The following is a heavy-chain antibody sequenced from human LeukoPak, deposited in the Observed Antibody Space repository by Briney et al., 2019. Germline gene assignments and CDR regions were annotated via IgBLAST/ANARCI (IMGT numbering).Heavy chain of an antibody. Sequence: ASVKVSCKASGYTFTSYGISWVRQAPGQGLEWMGWISAYNGNTNYAQKLQGRVTMTTDTSTSTAYMELRSLRSDDTAVYYCARDIWAQLEYASDIWGQGTMVTVSS. CDR2: ISAYNGNT. CDR1: GYTFTSYG. J-gene: IGHJ3*02. D-gene: IGHD1-1*01. CDR3: ARDIWAQLEYASDI. V-gene: IGHV1-18*01.